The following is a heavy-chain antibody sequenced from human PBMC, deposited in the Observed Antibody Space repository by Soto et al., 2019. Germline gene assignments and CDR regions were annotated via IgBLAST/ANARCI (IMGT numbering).Heavy chain of an antibody. CDR2: IIPILGIA. Sequence: ASVKVSCKASGGTFSSYTISWVRQAPGQGLEWMGRIIPILGIANYAQKFQGRVTITADKSTSTAYMELSSLRSEDTAVYYCARGGAKWEPLGYYYYGMDVWGQGT. CDR3: ARGGAKWEPLGYYYYGMDV. V-gene: IGHV1-69*02. CDR1: GGTFSSYT. J-gene: IGHJ6*02. D-gene: IGHD1-26*01.